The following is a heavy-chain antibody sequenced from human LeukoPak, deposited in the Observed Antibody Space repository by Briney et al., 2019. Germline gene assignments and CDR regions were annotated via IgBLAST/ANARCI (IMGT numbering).Heavy chain of an antibody. Sequence: PGGSLRLSCAASGFTFSSYSMNWVRQAPGKGLEWVSSITSSGRYIYYADSVKGRFTISRDNAKNSLYLQMNSLRAEDTAVYYCARDQGLLWFGELRARWDYWGQGTLVTVSS. CDR3: ARDQGLLWFGELRARWDY. CDR2: ITSSGRYI. J-gene: IGHJ4*02. V-gene: IGHV3-21*01. CDR1: GFTFSSYS. D-gene: IGHD3-10*01.